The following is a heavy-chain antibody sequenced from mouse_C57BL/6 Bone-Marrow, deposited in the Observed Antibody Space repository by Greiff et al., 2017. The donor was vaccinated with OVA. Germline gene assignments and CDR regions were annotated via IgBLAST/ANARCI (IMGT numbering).Heavy chain of an antibody. Sequence: QVQLQQPGAELVKPGASVKLSCKASGYTFTSYLMHWVKQRPGQGLEWIGMIHPNSGSTNYNEKFKSKATLTVDKSSSTAYMQLSSLTSEDSAVYYCARPLWLRRYYFDYWGQGTTLTVSS. J-gene: IGHJ2*01. V-gene: IGHV1-64*01. CDR3: ARPLWLRRYYFDY. CDR1: GYTFTSYL. D-gene: IGHD2-2*01. CDR2: IHPNSGST.